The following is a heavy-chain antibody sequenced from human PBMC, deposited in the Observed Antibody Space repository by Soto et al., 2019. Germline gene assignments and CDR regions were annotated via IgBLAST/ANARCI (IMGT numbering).Heavy chain of an antibody. CDR1: GFTFSSYG. Sequence: QVQLVESGGGVVQPGRSLRLSCAASGFTFSSYGMHWVRQAPGKGLEWVAVIWYDGSNKYYADSVKGRFTISRDNSKNTLYLQMNSLRAEDTAVYYCARVDHYYESSGYPAYWGQGTLVTVSS. V-gene: IGHV3-33*01. D-gene: IGHD3-22*01. CDR2: IWYDGSNK. J-gene: IGHJ4*02. CDR3: ARVDHYYESSGYPAY.